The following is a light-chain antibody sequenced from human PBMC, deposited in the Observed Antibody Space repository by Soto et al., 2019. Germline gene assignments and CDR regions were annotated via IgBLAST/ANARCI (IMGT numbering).Light chain of an antibody. CDR1: QGIKNG. CDR3: LQHFKYPRT. CDR2: VAS. V-gene: IGKV1-6*01. Sequence: AIQMTQAPSSLSGAVGGRVTITCRASQGIKNGLNWYQQKPGKAPQLLIYVASTLQRGVPSRFSGSGSGIDFTLPISSLQPEDFATYYCLQHFKYPRTFGPGTRVDL. J-gene: IGKJ3*01.